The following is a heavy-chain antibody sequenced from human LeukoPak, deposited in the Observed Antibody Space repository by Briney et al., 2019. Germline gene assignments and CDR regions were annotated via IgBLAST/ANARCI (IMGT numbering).Heavy chain of an antibody. D-gene: IGHD1-26*01. CDR1: GFTFSDYY. V-gene: IGHV3-11*01. Sequence: GGSLRLSCAASGFTFSDYYMTWIRQAPGRGLEWVSNISGVYDNIYYGDSVKGRFTISRDNAKNSVYLQMSSLRADDTAVYYCARGGAHGMDVWGQGTTVTVSS. CDR3: ARGGAHGMDV. CDR2: ISGVYDNI. J-gene: IGHJ6*02.